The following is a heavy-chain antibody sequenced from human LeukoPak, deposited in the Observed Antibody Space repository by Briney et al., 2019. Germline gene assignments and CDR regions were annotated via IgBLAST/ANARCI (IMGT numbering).Heavy chain of an antibody. V-gene: IGHV1-2*02. Sequence: GASVTVSCKASGYIFTDYYMHWVRQAPGQGPEWMGWINPNSGGTNYAQKFQGRVTMTRDTSISTAYMELSRLRSDDTAVYYCARDTVGPYFDYWGQGTLVTVSS. CDR3: ARDTVGPYFDY. D-gene: IGHD4-23*01. CDR2: INPNSGGT. J-gene: IGHJ4*02. CDR1: GYIFTDYY.